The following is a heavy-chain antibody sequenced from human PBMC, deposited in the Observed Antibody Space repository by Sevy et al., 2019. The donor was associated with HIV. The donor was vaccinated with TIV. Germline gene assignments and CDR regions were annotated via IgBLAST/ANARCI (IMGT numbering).Heavy chain of an antibody. CDR3: AKEGAGAFDI. CDR1: GFTFSNYL. D-gene: IGHD3-16*01. V-gene: IGHV3-30*02. Sequence: GGSLRLSCAASGFTFSNYLMHWVRQAPGKGLEWVARIWYDGGNKYYVDSVKGRFTISRDNSKNTQYLQMNSLRAEDTAVYYCAKEGAGAFDIWGQGTTVTVSS. CDR2: IWYDGGNK. J-gene: IGHJ3*02.